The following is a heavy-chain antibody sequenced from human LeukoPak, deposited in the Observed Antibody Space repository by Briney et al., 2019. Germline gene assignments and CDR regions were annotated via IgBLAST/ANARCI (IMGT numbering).Heavy chain of an antibody. CDR2: ISGSGGST. J-gene: IGHJ4*02. Sequence: PGGSLRLSCAASGFTFSSYAMSSVRQAPGKGLGWVSAISGSGGSTYYADSVKGRFIISRDNSKNTLYLQMDSLRAEDTAVYYCAKVHGYCSSTSCRWGQGTLVTVSS. V-gene: IGHV3-23*01. CDR1: GFTFSSYA. CDR3: AKVHGYCSSTSCR. D-gene: IGHD2-2*01.